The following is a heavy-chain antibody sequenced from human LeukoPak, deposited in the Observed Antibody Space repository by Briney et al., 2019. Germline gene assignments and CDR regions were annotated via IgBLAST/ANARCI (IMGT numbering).Heavy chain of an antibody. J-gene: IGHJ4*02. D-gene: IGHD5-12*01. V-gene: IGHV3-23*01. CDR3: AQDRAWIEFYF. CDR2: ISPGGDTP. CDR1: GFTFSNHG. Sequence: GGSLRLSCAASGFTFSNHGMNSVRQAPGKGLEWVSGISPGGDTPYYADSVRGRFTISRDNSKNTMYLQMNSLRAEDTAVYYCAQDRAWIEFYFWGQGTLVTVSS.